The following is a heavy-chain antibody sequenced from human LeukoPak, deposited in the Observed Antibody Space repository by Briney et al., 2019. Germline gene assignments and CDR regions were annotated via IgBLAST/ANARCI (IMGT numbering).Heavy chain of an antibody. Sequence: SETLSLTCAVYGGSFSGYYWSWIRQPPGKGLEWIGEINHSGSTNYNPSLKSRVTISVDTSKSQFSLKLSSVTAADTAVYYCARGRGWLQFLLWFDPWGRGTLVTVSS. CDR3: ARGRGWLQFLLWFDP. D-gene: IGHD5-24*01. CDR2: INHSGST. V-gene: IGHV4-34*01. CDR1: GGSFSGYY. J-gene: IGHJ5*02.